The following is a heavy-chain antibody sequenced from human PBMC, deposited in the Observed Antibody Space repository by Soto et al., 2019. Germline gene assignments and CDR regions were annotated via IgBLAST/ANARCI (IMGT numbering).Heavy chain of an antibody. D-gene: IGHD3-3*01. CDR2: IYYSGST. CDR3: ARVPLRITIFGVVIIPPDY. CDR1: GGSISSGGYY. Sequence: QVQLQESGPGLVKPSQTLSLTCTVSGGSISSGGYYWSWIRQHPGKGLEWIGYIYYSGSTYYNPSLKSRVTISVDTSKNQFSLKLSSVTAADTAVYYCARVPLRITIFGVVIIPPDYWGQGTLVTVSS. V-gene: IGHV4-31*03. J-gene: IGHJ4*02.